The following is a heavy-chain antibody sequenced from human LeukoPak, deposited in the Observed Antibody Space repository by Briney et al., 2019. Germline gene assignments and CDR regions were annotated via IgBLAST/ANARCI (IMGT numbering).Heavy chain of an antibody. J-gene: IGHJ4*02. V-gene: IGHV3-30*04. CDR1: GFTFGTYA. D-gene: IGHD1-26*01. CDR3: ARAINSAWHNIDY. CDR2: ISYHGSDK. Sequence: GGSLRLSCVASGFTFGTYAMHWVRQAPGKGLEWVAVISYHGSDKYYGDSVKGRFTISRDNSKNTLYLQMNSLRTEDTAVFYCARAINSAWHNIDYWGQGTLVTVSS.